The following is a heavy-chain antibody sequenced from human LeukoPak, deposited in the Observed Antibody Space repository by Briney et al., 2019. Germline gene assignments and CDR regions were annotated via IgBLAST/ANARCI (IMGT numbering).Heavy chain of an antibody. J-gene: IGHJ1*01. V-gene: IGHV3-23*01. D-gene: IGHD6-13*01. CDR2: LCGSGSST. CDR3: ANVIIAAVGYEYFQY. Sequence: GGSLRLSCTASGFTFGNYAMRWVRQAPGMGLEWVSALCGSGSSTFYADSVKGRFTISRDNSKNTLYLQMRSLIFEDTAVYYCANVIIAAVGYEYFQYWGQGTLVSVSS. CDR1: GFTFGNYA.